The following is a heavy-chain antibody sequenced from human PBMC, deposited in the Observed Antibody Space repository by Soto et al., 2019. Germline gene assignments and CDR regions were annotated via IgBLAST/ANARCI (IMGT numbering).Heavy chain of an antibody. Sequence: QITLKESGPTLVKPTQTLTLTCTFSGFSLGTSGVGVGWIRQPPGKALEWLALIYWDDDKRYSPSLKSRLTITKDTSKNQVVLTMTNMDPVDTATYYCAHTPFMITFGGVIVIGGGYYFDYWGQGTLVTVSS. CDR3: AHTPFMITFGGVIVIGGGYYFDY. D-gene: IGHD3-16*02. V-gene: IGHV2-5*02. CDR2: IYWDDDK. CDR1: GFSLGTSGVG. J-gene: IGHJ4*02.